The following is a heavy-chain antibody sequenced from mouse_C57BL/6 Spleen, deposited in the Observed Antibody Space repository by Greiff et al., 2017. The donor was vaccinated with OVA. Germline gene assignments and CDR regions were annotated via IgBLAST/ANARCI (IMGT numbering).Heavy chain of an antibody. V-gene: IGHV1-82*01. D-gene: IGHD1-1*01. Sequence: QVQLQQSGPELVKPGASVKISCKASGYAFSSYWMNWVKQRPGKGLEWIGRIYPGDGDTNYNGKFKGKATLTADKSSSTAYMQLSSLTSEDSAVYFCARWRITTVVAHFDYWGQGTTLTVSS. J-gene: IGHJ2*01. CDR1: GYAFSSYW. CDR3: ARWRITTVVAHFDY. CDR2: IYPGDGDT.